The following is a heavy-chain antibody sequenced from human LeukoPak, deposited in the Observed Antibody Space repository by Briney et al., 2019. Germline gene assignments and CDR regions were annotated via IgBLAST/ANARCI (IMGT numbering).Heavy chain of an antibody. CDR3: ARHSCTGNSCHFDY. D-gene: IGHD2-8*02. J-gene: IGHJ4*02. CDR2: INPRGGST. CDR1: GYTFIDYY. V-gene: IGHV1-46*04. Sequence: ASVKVSCKASGYTFIDYYMDWVRQAPGQGLEFMGMINPRGGSTTYAQKLQGRVTMTRDTSTSTVYMELSSLRSEDTALYYCARHSCTGNSCHFDYWGQGTLVTVSS.